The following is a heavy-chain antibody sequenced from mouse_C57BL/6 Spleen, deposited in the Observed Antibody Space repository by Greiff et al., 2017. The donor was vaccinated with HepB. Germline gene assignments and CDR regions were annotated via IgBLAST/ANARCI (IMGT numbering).Heavy chain of an antibody. D-gene: IGHD4-1*01. V-gene: IGHV5-17*01. CDR1: GFTFSDYG. CDR2: ISRGSSTI. J-gene: IGHJ2*01. CDR3: ARETGYFDY. Sequence: EVKLMESGGGLVKPGGSLKLSCAASGFTFSDYGMHWVRQAPEKGLEWVAYISRGSSTIYYADTVKGRFTISRDNAKNTLFLQMTSLRSEDTAMYYCARETGYFDYWGQGTTLTVSS.